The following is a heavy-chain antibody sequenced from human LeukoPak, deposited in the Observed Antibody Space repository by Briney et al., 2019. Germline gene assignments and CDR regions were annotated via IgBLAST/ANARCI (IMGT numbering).Heavy chain of an antibody. Sequence: ASVKVSCKASGYTFTSYAMNWVRQAPGQGLEWMGWINTNTGNPTYAQGFTGRFVFSLDTSVSTAYLQISSLKASDTAMYYCARQSADIRSWNFDALDIWGQGTMVTVSS. CDR2: INTNTGNP. V-gene: IGHV7-4-1*02. J-gene: IGHJ3*02. CDR3: ARQSADIRSWNFDALDI. D-gene: IGHD1-7*01. CDR1: GYTFTSYA.